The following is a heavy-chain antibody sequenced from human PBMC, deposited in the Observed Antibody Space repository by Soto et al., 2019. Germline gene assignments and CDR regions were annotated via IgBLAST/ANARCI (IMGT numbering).Heavy chain of an antibody. CDR2: IVPLFGAE. J-gene: IGHJ4*02. CDR1: GDILSSFG. CDR3: AGDGLRRCNGVSGYSEFAL. Sequence: QERLEQSGSEVKRPGSSVKVSCKASGDILSSFGLSWLLQAPGQGLEWMGGIVPLFGAENYAQRFQGRVKINAYESMINAYIEFNSLRSEDTAGYYCAGDGLRRCNGVSGYSEFALGGQRTLVSVSS. D-gene: IGHD2-15*01. V-gene: IGHV1-69*01.